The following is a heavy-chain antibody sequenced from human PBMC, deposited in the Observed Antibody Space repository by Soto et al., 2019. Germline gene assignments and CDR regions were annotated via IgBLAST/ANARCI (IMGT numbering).Heavy chain of an antibody. Sequence: GGSLRLSCVASGFTFSSYAMSWVHQAPGEGLEWVSTIVGGDVSTYYADSVKGRFTISRDNSKNTLHLQMSGLRAEDTAVYYSAKSLSYHYYYGMDVWGQGATVNVS. CDR2: IVGGDVST. CDR3: AKSLSYHYYYGMDV. V-gene: IGHV3-23*01. CDR1: GFTFSSYA. J-gene: IGHJ6*02.